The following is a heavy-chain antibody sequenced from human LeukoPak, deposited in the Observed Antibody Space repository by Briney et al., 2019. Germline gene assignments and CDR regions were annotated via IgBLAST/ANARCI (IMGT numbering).Heavy chain of an antibody. J-gene: IGHJ4*02. Sequence: PSETLSLTCTVSGGSISNYYWSWIRQPPGKGLEWIGYIYYSGSTNYNPSLRSRVTISMDTSKNQFSLKLSSVTAADTAVYYCATERDYGDSILRGQGTLVTVSS. V-gene: IGHV4-59*01. CDR1: GGSISNYY. CDR3: ATERDYGDSIL. CDR2: IYYSGST. D-gene: IGHD4-17*01.